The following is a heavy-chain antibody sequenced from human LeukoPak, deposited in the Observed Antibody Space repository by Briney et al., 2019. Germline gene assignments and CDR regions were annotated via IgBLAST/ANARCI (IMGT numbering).Heavy chain of an antibody. Sequence: GGSLRLSXAASGFTFSNYWMTLVRQAPGKGLEWVANIKQDGSDKYYVDSVKGRFTISRDNTKNSLYLQLNSLRAEDTAVYYCASLVFYDILTGPDYWGQGTLVTVSS. J-gene: IGHJ4*02. CDR3: ASLVFYDILTGPDY. D-gene: IGHD3-9*01. CDR1: GFTFSNYW. CDR2: IKQDGSDK. V-gene: IGHV3-7*01.